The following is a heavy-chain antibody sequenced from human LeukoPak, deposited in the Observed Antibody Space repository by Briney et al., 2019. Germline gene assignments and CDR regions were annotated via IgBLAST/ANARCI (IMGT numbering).Heavy chain of an antibody. CDR1: GYTFTGYY. Sequence: GASVKVSCKASGYTFTGYYMHWVRQAPGQGLEWMGWINPNSGGTNYAQKFQGRVTMTRDTSISTAYMELSRLRSDDTAVYYCARGGLRTLVVPAAMEDYWDQGTLVTVSS. CDR3: ARGGLRTLVVPAAMEDY. V-gene: IGHV1-2*02. D-gene: IGHD2-2*01. CDR2: INPNSGGT. J-gene: IGHJ4*02.